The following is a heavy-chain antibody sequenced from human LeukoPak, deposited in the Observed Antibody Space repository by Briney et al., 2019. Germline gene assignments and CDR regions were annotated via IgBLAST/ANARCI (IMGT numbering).Heavy chain of an antibody. Sequence: PGGSLRLSCEVSGFTFSNYWMSWVRQAPGKGLEWVSSIDPSSTYIYYADSVKGRFTISRDNAQNSLYLQMNSLRAEDTAVYYCTRGSYGDYEYWGQGTLVTVSS. CDR3: TRGSYGDYEY. J-gene: IGHJ4*02. CDR1: GFTFSNYW. CDR2: IDPSSTYI. V-gene: IGHV3-21*01. D-gene: IGHD4-17*01.